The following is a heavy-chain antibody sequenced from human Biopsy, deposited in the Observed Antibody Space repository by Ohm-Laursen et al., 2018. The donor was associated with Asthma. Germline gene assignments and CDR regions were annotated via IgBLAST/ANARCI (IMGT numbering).Heavy chain of an antibody. D-gene: IGHD2-2*01. CDR1: GGPFNTNV. J-gene: IGHJ4*02. V-gene: IGHV1-69*13. Sequence: VASVKVSGKSLGGPFNTNVIGGVRQAPGKGLDWLGGINFVFGTTTYPQKFQDRVTITADDSTSTVYMELSSLRSEDTAVYYCARKAGSCISRTCYSLDFWGQGTLVTVSS. CDR2: INFVFGTT. CDR3: ARKAGSCISRTCYSLDF.